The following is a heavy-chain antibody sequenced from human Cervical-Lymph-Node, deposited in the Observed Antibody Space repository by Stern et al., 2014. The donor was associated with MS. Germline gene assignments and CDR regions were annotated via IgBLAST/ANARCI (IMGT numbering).Heavy chain of an antibody. CDR3: ASGMLRLGELSGYQPLRY. V-gene: IGHV4-61*02. CDR1: GGSISSGSYY. D-gene: IGHD3-16*02. Sequence: QLQLQESGPGLVKPSQTLSLTCTVSGGSISSGSYYWSWIRQPAGKGLEWIGRIYTSGSTNYNPSLKSRVTISVDTYKNQFSPKLSSVTAADTAVYYCASGMLRLGELSGYQPLRYWGQGTLVTVSS. J-gene: IGHJ4*02. CDR2: IYTSGST.